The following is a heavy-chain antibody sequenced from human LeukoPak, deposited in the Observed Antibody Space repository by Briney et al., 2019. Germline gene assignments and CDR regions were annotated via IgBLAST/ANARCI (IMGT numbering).Heavy chain of an antibody. CDR3: ARETLSRGGDCYYDY. CDR1: GFTFSSYG. CDR2: IWYDGSNK. D-gene: IGHD2-21*01. J-gene: IGHJ4*02. Sequence: PGGSLRLSCAASGFTFSSYGMHWVRQAPGKGLEWVAVIWYDGSNKYYADSVKGRFTISRDNSKNTLYLQMNSLRAEDTAVYYCARETLSRGGDCYYDYWGQGTLVTVSS. V-gene: IGHV3-33*01.